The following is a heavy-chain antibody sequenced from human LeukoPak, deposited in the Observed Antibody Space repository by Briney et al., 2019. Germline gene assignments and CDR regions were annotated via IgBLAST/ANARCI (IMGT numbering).Heavy chain of an antibody. V-gene: IGHV3-49*03. CDR2: IRSKAYGGTT. CDR3: TRATRGDYGDYYWYFDL. D-gene: IGHD4-17*01. Sequence: QAGGSLGLSCTASGFTFGDYAMSWFRQAPGKGLEWVGFIRSKAYGGTTEYAASVKGRFTISRDDSKSIAYLQMNSLKTEDTAVYYCTRATRGDYGDYYWYFDLWGRGTLVTVSS. J-gene: IGHJ2*01. CDR1: GFTFGDYA.